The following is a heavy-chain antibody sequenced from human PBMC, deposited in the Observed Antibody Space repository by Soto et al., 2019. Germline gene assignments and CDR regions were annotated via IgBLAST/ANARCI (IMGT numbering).Heavy chain of an antibody. CDR3: ARHLVQDYYYYGMDV. J-gene: IGHJ6*02. CDR2: IYHSGST. Sequence: SETLSLTCAVSGGSISSSNWWSWVRQPPGKGLEWIGEIYHSGSTNYNPSLKSRVTISVDKSKNQFSLKLSSVTAADTAVYYCARHLVQDYYYYGMDVWGQGTTVTVSS. V-gene: IGHV4-4*02. D-gene: IGHD6-13*01. CDR1: GGSISSSNW.